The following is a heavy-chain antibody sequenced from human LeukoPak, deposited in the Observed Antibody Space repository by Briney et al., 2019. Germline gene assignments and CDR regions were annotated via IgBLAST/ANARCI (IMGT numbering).Heavy chain of an antibody. J-gene: IGHJ6*03. CDR1: GGSITNYY. CDR3: ARNGYSSGWYGGYYYYYYMDV. CDR2: IYYSGST. Sequence: SETLSLTCTVSGGSITNYYWSWIRQPPGKGLEWIGYIYYSGSTNYNPSLKSRVTISVDTSKNQFSLKLSSVTAADTAVYYCARNGYSSGWYGGYYYYYYMDVWGKGTTVTVSS. V-gene: IGHV4-59*01. D-gene: IGHD6-19*01.